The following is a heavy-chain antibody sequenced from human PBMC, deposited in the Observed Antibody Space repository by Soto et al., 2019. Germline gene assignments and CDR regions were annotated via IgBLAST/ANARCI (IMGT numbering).Heavy chain of an antibody. D-gene: IGHD5-18*01. J-gene: IGHJ6*02. CDR2: ISDSGGSK. Sequence: GGSLRLSCAASGFTFSSYAMSWVRQAPGKGLEWVSAISDSGGSKYYADSVKGRFTISRDNSKNTLYLQMNSLRAEDTAVYYCAKDSTRIQPWLYYYYGMDVWGQGTTVTVSS. CDR1: GFTFSSYA. CDR3: AKDSTRIQPWLYYYYGMDV. V-gene: IGHV3-23*01.